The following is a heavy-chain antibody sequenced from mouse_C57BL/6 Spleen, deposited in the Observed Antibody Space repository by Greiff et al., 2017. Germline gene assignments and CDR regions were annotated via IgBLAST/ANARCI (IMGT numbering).Heavy chain of an antibody. CDR3: ARPFWGWGYFDY. CDR2: IGPNSGGT. Sequence: VQLQQPGAELVKPGASVKLSCKASGYTFTSYWMHWVKQRPGRGLEWIGRIGPNSGGTKYNEKFKSKATLTVDKPSSTAYMQLSSLTSEGSAVYYCARPFWGWGYFDYWGQGTTLTVSS. CDR1: GYTFTSYW. V-gene: IGHV1-72*01. J-gene: IGHJ2*01. D-gene: IGHD2-3*01.